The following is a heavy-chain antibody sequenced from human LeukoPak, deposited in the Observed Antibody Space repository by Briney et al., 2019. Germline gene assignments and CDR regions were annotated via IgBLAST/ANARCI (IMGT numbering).Heavy chain of an antibody. CDR2: INHSGST. CDR1: GGSFSGYY. V-gene: IGHV4-34*01. Sequence: PSETLSLTCAVYGGSFSGYYWSWIRQPPGKGLEWIGEINHSGSTNYNPSLKSRVTISVDTSKKQFSLKLDSVTAADTAVYYCARGTEADGTFMFDFWGQGTLVTVSS. CDR3: ARGTEADGTFMFDF. J-gene: IGHJ4*02. D-gene: IGHD5-24*01.